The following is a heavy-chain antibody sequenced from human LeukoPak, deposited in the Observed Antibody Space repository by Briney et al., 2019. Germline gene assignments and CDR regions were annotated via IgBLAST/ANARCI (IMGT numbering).Heavy chain of an antibody. V-gene: IGHV4-34*01. CDR3: ARGSDSSGYFFFDY. Sequence: TTSETLSLTCAVYGGSFSGYYWSWIRQPPGKGPEWIGEINHSGSTNYNPSLKSRVTISVDTSKNQFSLKLSSVTAADTAVYYCARGSDSSGYFFFDYWGQGTLVTVSS. J-gene: IGHJ4*02. CDR2: INHSGST. CDR1: GGSFSGYY. D-gene: IGHD3-22*01.